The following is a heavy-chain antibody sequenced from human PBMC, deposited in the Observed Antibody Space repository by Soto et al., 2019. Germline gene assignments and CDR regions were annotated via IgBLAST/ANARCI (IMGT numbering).Heavy chain of an antibody. J-gene: IGHJ3*01. CDR3: ARGIALPFGH. D-gene: IGHD2-21*01. V-gene: IGHV3-48*02. CDR2: ISSGGDTI. Sequence: GPMRLSYRASGFTFRDFTMNWIRQDSGKGLEWVSYISSGGDTIYYADSVKGRFTISRDNAKNSLYLQMSSLRDEVTAVYYCARGIALPFGHWGQGILVTVYS. CDR1: GFTFRDFT.